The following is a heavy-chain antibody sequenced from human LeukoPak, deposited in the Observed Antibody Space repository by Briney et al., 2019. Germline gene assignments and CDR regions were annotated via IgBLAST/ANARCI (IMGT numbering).Heavy chain of an antibody. CDR1: GFTFSSYW. D-gene: IGHD5-12*01. J-gene: IGHJ4*02. Sequence: GGSLRLSCAASGFTFSSYWMSWVRQAPGKGLEWVANIKQDGSEKCYVDSVKGRFTISRDNAKNSLYLQMNSLRAEDTAVYYCARYSGYDDEGEYFDYWGQGTLVTVSS. CDR3: ARYSGYDDEGEYFDY. V-gene: IGHV3-7*01. CDR2: IKQDGSEK.